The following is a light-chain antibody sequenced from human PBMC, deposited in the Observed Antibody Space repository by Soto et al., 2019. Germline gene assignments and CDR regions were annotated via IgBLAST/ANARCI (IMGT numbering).Light chain of an antibody. V-gene: IGKV1-5*03. CDR2: QAS. CDR3: QQYYAYSWT. CDR1: QSISRW. J-gene: IGKJ1*01. Sequence: DIQMTQSPSTLSASVGDRVTITCRASQSISRWLAWNQQKPGKAPKLLIYQASSLESEVPSRFSGSGSGTEFTLVINSLQPDDFATYYCQQYYAYSWTFGQGTKVEIK.